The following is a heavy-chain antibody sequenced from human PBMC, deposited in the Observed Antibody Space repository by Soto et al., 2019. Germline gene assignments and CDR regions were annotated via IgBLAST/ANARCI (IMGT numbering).Heavy chain of an antibody. J-gene: IGHJ2*01. D-gene: IGHD6-19*01. CDR2: INPNSGGT. Sequence: ASVKVSCKASGYTFTGYYMHWVRQAPGQGLEWMGWINPNSGGTNYAQRFQGWVTMTRDTSISTAYMELSRLRSDDTAVYYCARGEIAVAGFQNWYFDLWGRGTLVTVSS. CDR3: ARGEIAVAGFQNWYFDL. V-gene: IGHV1-2*04. CDR1: GYTFTGYY.